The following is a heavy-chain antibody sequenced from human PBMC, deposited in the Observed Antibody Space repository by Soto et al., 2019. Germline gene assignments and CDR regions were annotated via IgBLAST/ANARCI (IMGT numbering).Heavy chain of an antibody. Sequence: EVQLVESGGGLVEPGTSLRLSCAASGFTFDDYAMHWVRQIPGKGLQWVSGISWSTSSIGYGGSLRGRFLISRDNVNNSLYLHMNDLRPEDTALYYCGKASSSNSWSPIDYWGQGTMVTVSS. CDR1: GFTFDDYA. CDR3: GKASSSNSWSPIDY. CDR2: ISWSTSSI. J-gene: IGHJ4*02. V-gene: IGHV3-9*01. D-gene: IGHD3-3*01.